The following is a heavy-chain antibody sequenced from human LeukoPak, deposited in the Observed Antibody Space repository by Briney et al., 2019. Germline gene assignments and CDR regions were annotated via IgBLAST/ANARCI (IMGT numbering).Heavy chain of an antibody. CDR1: GGSISSSSYY. V-gene: IGHV4-39*07. CDR2: IYYSGST. Sequence: PSETLSLTCTVSGGSISSSSYYWGWIRQPPGKGLEWIGSIYYSGSTYYNPSLKSRVTISVDTSKNQFSLKLSSVTAADTAVYYCARLPAAATGYDNDAFDIWGQGTMVTVSS. D-gene: IGHD6-13*01. CDR3: ARLPAAATGYDNDAFDI. J-gene: IGHJ3*02.